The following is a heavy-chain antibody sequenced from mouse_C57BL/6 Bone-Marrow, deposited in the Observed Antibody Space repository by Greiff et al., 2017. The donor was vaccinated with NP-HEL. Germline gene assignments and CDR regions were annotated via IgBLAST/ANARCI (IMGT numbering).Heavy chain of an antibody. CDR3: AGHGRGYCAV. CDR1: GYTFTSYW. D-gene: IGHD3-3*01. Sequence: VQLQQSGTVLARPGASVKMSCKTSGYTFTSYWMHWVKQRPGQGLEWIGAIYPGNGDTSYNQKFKGKATLTAVTSATTAYMELSSLTTEDSAVYYCAGHGRGYCAVWGTGTTVTVSS. CDR2: IYPGNGDT. J-gene: IGHJ1*03. V-gene: IGHV1-5*01.